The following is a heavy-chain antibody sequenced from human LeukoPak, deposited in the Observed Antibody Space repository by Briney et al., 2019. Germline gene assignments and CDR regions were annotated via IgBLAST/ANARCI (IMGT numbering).Heavy chain of an antibody. CDR3: ARMGTDSRGLYDEHSYYYYMYV. CDR2: IYYSGSP. CDR1: GGSLKYCY. J-gene: IGHJ6*03. V-gene: IGHV4-59*08. D-gene: IGHD6-19*01. Sequence: SETLSLTCTLCGGSLKYCYWIWLRQPPGKGLEWIGYIYYSGSPKHNPSLKSRVIISIDRSNNQISLKVSSITAADSALNYCARMGTDSRGLYDEHSYYYYMYVWGKGTPVTVSS.